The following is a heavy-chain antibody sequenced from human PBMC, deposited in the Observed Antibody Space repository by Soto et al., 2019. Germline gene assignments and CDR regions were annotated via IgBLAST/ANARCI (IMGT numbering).Heavy chain of an antibody. J-gene: IGHJ4*02. D-gene: IGHD4-17*01. CDR3: AGDWARYGAGGFDY. Sequence: QVQLQESGPGLVKPSQTLSLTCTVSVGSISSGDYYWSWIRQPPGKGLEWIGYIYYSGSTYYNPSLKSRVTISVDTSKNQFYLKLSSVTAADTAVYYWAGDWARYGAGGFDYWGQGTLVTVSS. V-gene: IGHV4-30-4*01. CDR2: IYYSGST. CDR1: VGSISSGDYY.